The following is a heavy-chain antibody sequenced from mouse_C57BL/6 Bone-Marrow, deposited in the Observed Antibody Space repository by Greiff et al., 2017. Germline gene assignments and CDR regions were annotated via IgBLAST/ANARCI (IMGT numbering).Heavy chain of an antibody. D-gene: IGHD1-1*01. CDR1: GYTFTSYW. CDR3: ARDFITTVVATGKWDYYAMDY. CDR2: IYPGSGST. Sequence: QVQLQQPGAELVKPGASVKMSCKASGYTFTSYWITWVKQRPGQGLEWIGDIYPGSGSTNYHEKFKSKATLTVDTSSSTAYMQLSSLTSEDSAVYYCARDFITTVVATGKWDYYAMDYWGQGTSVTVSS. J-gene: IGHJ4*01. V-gene: IGHV1-55*01.